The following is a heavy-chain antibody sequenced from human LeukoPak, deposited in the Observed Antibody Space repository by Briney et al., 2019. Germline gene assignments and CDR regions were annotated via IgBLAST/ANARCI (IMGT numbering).Heavy chain of an antibody. CDR1: GGSFSGYY. CDR3: ARYYDRSGYYYHDY. CDR2: INHSGST. Sequence: SETLSLTCAVYGGSFSGYYWSWIRQPPGKGLEWIGEINHSGSTNYNPSLKSRVTISVDTSKNQFSLKLSSVTAADTAVYYCARYYDRSGYYYHDYWGQGTLVTVSS. V-gene: IGHV4-34*01. J-gene: IGHJ4*02. D-gene: IGHD3-22*01.